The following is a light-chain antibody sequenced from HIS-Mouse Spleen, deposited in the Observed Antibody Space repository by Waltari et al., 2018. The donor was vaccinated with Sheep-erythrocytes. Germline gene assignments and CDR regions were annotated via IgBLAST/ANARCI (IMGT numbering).Light chain of an antibody. CDR2: QDS. CDR1: KLGDKY. J-gene: IGLJ2*01. Sequence: SYELTQPPSVSVSPGQTASITCSGDKLGDKYACWYQQKPGQPPVLVIYQDSKRPSGIPERLSGSNSGNTATLTISGTQAMDEADYYCQAWDSSTAVFGGGTKLTVL. V-gene: IGLV3-1*01. CDR3: QAWDSSTAV.